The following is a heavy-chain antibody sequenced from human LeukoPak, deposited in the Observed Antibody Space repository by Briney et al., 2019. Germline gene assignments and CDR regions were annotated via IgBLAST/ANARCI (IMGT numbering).Heavy chain of an antibody. CDR3: ARVYSYGQRYFDY. Sequence: PGGSLRLSCAASGFTVSSNYMSWVRQAPRKGLEWVSVIYSGGSTYYADSVKGRFTISRDNSKNTLYLQMNSLRAEDTAVYYCARVYSYGQRYFDYWGQGTLVTVSS. CDR2: IYSGGST. V-gene: IGHV3-53*01. CDR1: GFTVSSNY. J-gene: IGHJ4*02. D-gene: IGHD5-18*01.